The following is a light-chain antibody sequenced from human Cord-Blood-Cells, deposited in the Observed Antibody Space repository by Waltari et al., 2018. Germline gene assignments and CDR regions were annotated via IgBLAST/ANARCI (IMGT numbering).Light chain of an antibody. CDR3: CSYAGSSTYV. CDR1: SSDVGSYNL. CDR2: EVG. V-gene: IGLV2-23*02. Sequence: QSALTQPASVSGSPGQSITISCTGTSSDVGSYNLVSWYQQHPGKAPKLIIYEVGKRPSGVSNRFSGSKSGNTASLTISGLQAEDEADYYCCSYAGSSTYVFGTGTKVTVL. J-gene: IGLJ1*01.